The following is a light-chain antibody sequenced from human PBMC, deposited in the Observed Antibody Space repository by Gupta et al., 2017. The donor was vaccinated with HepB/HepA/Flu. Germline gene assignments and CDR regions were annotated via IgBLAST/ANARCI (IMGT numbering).Light chain of an antibody. CDR2: KAS. J-gene: IGKJ3*01. V-gene: IGKV1-5*03. CDR3: QQYNSYPFT. Sequence: DIQLTHSPSTLSASVGDRVTITCRASQSISSWLAWYQQKPGKAPKLLIYKASSLESGVPSWFSGSGSGTEFTLTISSLQPDDFATYYGQQYNSYPFTFGPGTKVDIK. CDR1: QSISSW.